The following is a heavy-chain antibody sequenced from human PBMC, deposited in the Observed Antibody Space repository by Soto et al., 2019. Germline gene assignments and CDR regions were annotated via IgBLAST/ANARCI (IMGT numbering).Heavy chain of an antibody. D-gene: IGHD2-8*01. Sequence: PSETLSLTCTVSGGSVSSGSYYWSWIRQPPGKGLEWIGYIYYSGSTNYNPSLKSRVTISVDTSKNQFSLKLSSVTAADTAVYYCARVVRVEKIVDYWGQGTLVTVSS. CDR1: GGSVSSGSYY. J-gene: IGHJ4*02. V-gene: IGHV4-61*01. CDR3: ARVVRVEKIVDY. CDR2: IYYSGST.